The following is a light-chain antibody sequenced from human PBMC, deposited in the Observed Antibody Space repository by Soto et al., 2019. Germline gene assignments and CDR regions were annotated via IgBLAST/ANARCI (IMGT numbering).Light chain of an antibody. CDR1: QSVSSSY. Sequence: EIVLTQSPGTLSLSPGERATVSCRPSQSVSSSYLAWYQQKPGQAPKVLIYRASSRATGIPDRFSGSGSGTDFTLTISRLEPEDFAVYYCQQYGSSPLTFGGGTKVDIK. CDR3: QQYGSSPLT. V-gene: IGKV3-20*01. CDR2: RAS. J-gene: IGKJ4*01.